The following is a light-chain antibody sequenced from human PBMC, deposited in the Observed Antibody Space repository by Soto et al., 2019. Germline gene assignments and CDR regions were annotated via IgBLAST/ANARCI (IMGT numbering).Light chain of an antibody. V-gene: IGLV2-14*03. CDR3: SSYTSTNIPI. CDR1: SSDVGGYDY. J-gene: IGLJ7*01. Sequence: QSALTQPASVSGSPGQSITISCTGTSSDVGGYDYVSWYQHHPGKAPKLMIFDVSHRPSGVSDRFSGSKSGNTASLTISGRQAEDEADYYCSSYTSTNIPIFGGGTPLTVL. CDR2: DVS.